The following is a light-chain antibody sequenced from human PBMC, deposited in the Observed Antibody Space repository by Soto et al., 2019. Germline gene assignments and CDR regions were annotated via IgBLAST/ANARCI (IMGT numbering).Light chain of an antibody. J-gene: IGLJ2*01. CDR2: LKNDGSH. CDR3: QTWDTGIQV. CDR1: SGHSTYT. V-gene: IGLV4-69*01. Sequence: HLVLTQSPSASASPGASVKLTCTLSSGHSTYTIAWHQQHPGKGPRYLMRLKNDGSHTKGDGIPDRFSGSSFGAERYLTISSLQSEDEADYYCQTWDTGIQVFGAGTKLTVL.